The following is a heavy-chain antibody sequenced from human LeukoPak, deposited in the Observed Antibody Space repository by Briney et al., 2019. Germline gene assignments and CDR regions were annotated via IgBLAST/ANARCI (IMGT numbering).Heavy chain of an antibody. CDR1: SYTFTTYW. CDR2: IYPGDSDT. D-gene: IGHD1-26*01. Sequence: GESLKISCKGSSYTFTTYWIGWVRQMPGKGLEWMGIIYPGDSDTGYSPSFQGQLTISADKSTSTAYLQWSSLKASDTAMYYRARLSVVGATISYFDYWGQGTLVTVSS. CDR3: ARLSVVGATISYFDY. V-gene: IGHV5-51*01. J-gene: IGHJ4*02.